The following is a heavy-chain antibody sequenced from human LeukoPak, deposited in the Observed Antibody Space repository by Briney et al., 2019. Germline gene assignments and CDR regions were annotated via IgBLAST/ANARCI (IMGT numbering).Heavy chain of an antibody. V-gene: IGHV3-21*01. CDR2: ISSSSSYI. Sequence: GGSLRLSCAASGFTFSSYSMNWVRQAPGKGLEWVSSISSSSSYIYYADSVKGRFTISRDNAKNSLYLQMNSLRAEDTAVYYCARYGAPFYYYYMDVWGKGTTVTVSS. J-gene: IGHJ6*03. CDR1: GFTFSSYS. D-gene: IGHD4/OR15-4a*01. CDR3: ARYGAPFYYYYMDV.